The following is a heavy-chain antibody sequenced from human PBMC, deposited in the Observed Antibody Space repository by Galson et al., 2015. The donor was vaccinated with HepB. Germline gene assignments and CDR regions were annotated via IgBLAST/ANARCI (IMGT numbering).Heavy chain of an antibody. D-gene: IGHD4-17*01. J-gene: IGHJ4*02. V-gene: IGHV3-30-3*01. CDR3: ARVADADYGDHSHFDY. CDR1: GFTFSSYA. Sequence: SLRLSCAVSGFTFSSYAMHWVRQAPGKGLEWVAVISDDGSNKYYADSVKGRFTISRDNAKKSLYLQINSLRAEDTAVYYCARVADADYGDHSHFDYWGQGTLVTVSS. CDR2: ISDDGSNK.